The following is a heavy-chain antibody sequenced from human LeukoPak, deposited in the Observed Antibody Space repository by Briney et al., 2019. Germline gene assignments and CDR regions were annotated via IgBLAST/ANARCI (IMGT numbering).Heavy chain of an antibody. J-gene: IGHJ4*02. V-gene: IGHV4-34*01. D-gene: IGHD2-2*01. CDR3: ARGAYCSSINCYGFDY. CDR1: GGSFTAFY. CDR2: VNHSGTT. Sequence: SETLSLTCNVYGGSFTAFYWSWIRQPPGKGLEWIGEVNHSGTTNYNPSLKSRVTLSVDTSKNRFSLKLSSVTAADTAVYYCARGAYCSSINCYGFDYWGQGTQVTASS.